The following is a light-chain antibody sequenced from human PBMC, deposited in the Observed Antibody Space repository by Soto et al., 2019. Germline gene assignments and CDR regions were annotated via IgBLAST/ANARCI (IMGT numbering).Light chain of an antibody. Sequence: EIVLTQSPATLSLSPGERATLSCRASHAIRGYLAWYQQKPGQAPRLLIYDAANRATGVPARFTGSGSGTDYTLTINSLEPEDFAVYYCQQRSAWPLTFGGGTQVEIK. CDR3: QQRSAWPLT. V-gene: IGKV3-11*01. CDR2: DAA. CDR1: HAIRGY. J-gene: IGKJ4*01.